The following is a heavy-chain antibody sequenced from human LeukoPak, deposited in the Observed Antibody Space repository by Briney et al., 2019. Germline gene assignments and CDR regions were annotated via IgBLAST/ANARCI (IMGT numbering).Heavy chain of an antibody. CDR3: ARGGAARLHFQN. CDR2: IYHSGST. CDR1: GYSITSSSW. V-gene: IGHV4-28*03. D-gene: IGHD6-6*01. Sequence: SETLSLTCAVSGYSITSSSWWGWIRQPPGKGLEWIGYIYHSGSTNYNPSLQSRVTISVDTSKNQFSLNLNSVTAADTAVYYCARGGAARLHFQNWGQGTLVTVSS. J-gene: IGHJ1*01.